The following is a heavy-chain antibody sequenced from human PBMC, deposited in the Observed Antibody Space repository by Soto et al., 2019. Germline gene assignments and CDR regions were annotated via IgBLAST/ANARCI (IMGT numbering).Heavy chain of an antibody. V-gene: IGHV3-7*05. CDR2: IKQDGSEK. D-gene: IGHD5-12*01. CDR1: GFTFSSYW. J-gene: IGHJ4*02. CDR3: ARDGYNYVAPYYFDY. Sequence: GGSLRLSCAASGFTFSSYWMSWVRQAPGKGLEWVANIKQDGSEKYYVDSVKGRFTISRDNAKNSLYLQMNSLRAEDTAVYYCARDGYNYVAPYYFDYWGQGTLVTVSS.